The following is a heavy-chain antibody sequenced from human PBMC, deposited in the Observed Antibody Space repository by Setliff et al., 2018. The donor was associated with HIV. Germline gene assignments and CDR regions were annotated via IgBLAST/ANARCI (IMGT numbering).Heavy chain of an antibody. J-gene: IGHJ6*03. CDR3: ARGGMATRHYYYYYMDV. D-gene: IGHD5-12*01. Sequence: GGSLRLSCAASGFTFSSYAMSWVRQAPGKGLEWVSVIYSGGSSTYYADSVKGRFTISRDNSKNTLYLQMNSLRAEDTAVYYCARGGMATRHYYYYYMDVWGKGTTVTVSS. CDR2: IYSGGSST. V-gene: IGHV3-23*03. CDR1: GFTFSSYA.